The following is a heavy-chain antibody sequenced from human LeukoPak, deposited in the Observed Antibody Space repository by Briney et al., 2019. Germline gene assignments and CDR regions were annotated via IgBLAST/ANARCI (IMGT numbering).Heavy chain of an antibody. D-gene: IGHD2-2*01. J-gene: IGHJ6*02. V-gene: IGHV1-2*02. CDR3: ANPGVPAAMDYYYGMDV. Sequence: GASVKVSCKASGYTFTGYYMHWVRQAPGQGLEWMGWINPNSGGTNYAQKFQGRVTMTRDTSISTAYMELGRLRADDTAVYYCANPGVPAAMDYYYGMDVWGQGTTVTVSS. CDR1: GYTFTGYY. CDR2: INPNSGGT.